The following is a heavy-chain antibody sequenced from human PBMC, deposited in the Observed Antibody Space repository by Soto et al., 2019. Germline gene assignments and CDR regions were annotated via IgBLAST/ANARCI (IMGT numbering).Heavy chain of an antibody. Sequence: SVKVSCKASGGTFSSYAISWVRQAPGQGLEWMGGIIPIFGTANYAQKFQGRVTITADESTSTAYMELSSLRSEDTAVYYCARGRFPSHYFDYWGKGTLVTVSS. CDR1: GGTFSSYA. CDR2: IIPIFGTA. J-gene: IGHJ4*02. D-gene: IGHD3-3*01. CDR3: ARGRFPSHYFDY. V-gene: IGHV1-69*13.